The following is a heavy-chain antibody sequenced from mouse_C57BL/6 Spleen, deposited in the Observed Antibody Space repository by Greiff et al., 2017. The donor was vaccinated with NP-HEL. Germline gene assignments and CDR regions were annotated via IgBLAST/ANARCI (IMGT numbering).Heavy chain of an antibody. J-gene: IGHJ4*01. V-gene: IGHV1-64*01. CDR2: IHPNSGST. CDR3: ARGGYYYGSSYAMDY. CDR1: GYPFTSYW. Sequence: QVQLQQPGAELVKPGASVKLSCKASGYPFTSYWMHWVKQTPGQGLEWIGLIHPNSGSTNYNEKFKSKATLTVDKSSSTAYMQLSSLTSEDSAVYYCARGGYYYGSSYAMDYWGQGTSVTVSS. D-gene: IGHD1-1*01.